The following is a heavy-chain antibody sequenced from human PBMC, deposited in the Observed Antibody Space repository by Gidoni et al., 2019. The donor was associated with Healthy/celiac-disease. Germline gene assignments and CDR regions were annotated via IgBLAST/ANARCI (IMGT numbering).Heavy chain of an antibody. D-gene: IGHD6-19*01. CDR3: ARDPSSIAVLHWFDP. CDR2: INPNSGGT. CDR1: GFTFTCYY. V-gene: IGHV1-2*06. J-gene: IGHJ5*02. Sequence: QVQLVQSGAEVKKPGASVTVACKSSGFTFTCYYMHWVRQAPGQGLEWIGRINPNSGGTNYAQKFQGRVTMTRDTSISTAYMELSRLRSDDTAVYYCARDPSSIAVLHWFDPWGQGTLVTVSS.